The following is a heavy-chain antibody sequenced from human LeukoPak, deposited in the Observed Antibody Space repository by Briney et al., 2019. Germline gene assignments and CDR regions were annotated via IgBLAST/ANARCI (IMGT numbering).Heavy chain of an antibody. CDR1: GGSISSGGYS. CDR2: IYHRGST. J-gene: IGHJ4*02. CDR3: ARGGRGYSYGLVDY. Sequence: PSETLSLTCAVSGGSISSGGYSWSWIRQPPGKGLEWIGYIYHRGSTYYNPSLKSRVTISVDRSKNQFSLKLSSVTAADTAVYYCARGGRGYSYGLVDYWGQGTLVTVSS. V-gene: IGHV4-30-2*01. D-gene: IGHD5-18*01.